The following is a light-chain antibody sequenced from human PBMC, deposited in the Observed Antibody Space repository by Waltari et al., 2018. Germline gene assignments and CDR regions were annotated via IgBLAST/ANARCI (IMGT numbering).Light chain of an antibody. Sequence: DIVMTPSPATLSLSPGDTATLSCRASQNIGGNLAWYQRRPGQPPRLLIFFTSNRATGVPDRFSGDGSGSDYTLTITSLQSADFATYSCQQYSDWPPTFGQGTKLEI. CDR1: QNIGGN. V-gene: IGKV3-15*01. CDR2: FTS. J-gene: IGKJ2*01. CDR3: QQYSDWPPT.